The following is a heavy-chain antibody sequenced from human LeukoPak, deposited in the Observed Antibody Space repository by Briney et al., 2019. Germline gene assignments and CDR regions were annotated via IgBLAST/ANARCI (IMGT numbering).Heavy chain of an antibody. V-gene: IGHV4-4*02. CDR3: AAKDFSSGYFHF. D-gene: IGHD3-22*01. CDR2: IYHSGST. CDR1: SDSISSSNW. Sequence: PSGTLSLTCAVSSDSISSSNWWSWVRQPPGKGLEWIGEIYHSGSTNYNPSLKSRVTISVDRSNNQFSLKPNSVTAADTAIYFCAAKDFSSGYFHFWGQGTLVTVSS. J-gene: IGHJ4*02.